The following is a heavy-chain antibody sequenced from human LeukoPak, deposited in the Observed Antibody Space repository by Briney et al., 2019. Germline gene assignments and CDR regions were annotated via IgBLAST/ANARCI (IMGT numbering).Heavy chain of an antibody. Sequence: GGSLRLSCAASGFTFSSYWMSWVRQAPGKGLEWVANIKQDGSEKYYVDSVKGRFTISRDNAKNSLYLQMNSLRAEDTAVYYCARGGDYYGSGSYFKGDYWGQGTLVTVSS. CDR3: ARGGDYYGSGSYFKGDY. V-gene: IGHV3-7*01. CDR2: IKQDGSEK. D-gene: IGHD3-10*01. CDR1: GFTFSSYW. J-gene: IGHJ4*02.